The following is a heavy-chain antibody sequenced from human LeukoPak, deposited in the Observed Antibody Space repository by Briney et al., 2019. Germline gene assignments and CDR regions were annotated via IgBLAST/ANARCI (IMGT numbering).Heavy chain of an antibody. CDR2: IYVGGSS. V-gene: IGHV4-4*07. Sequence: SETLSLTCTVSGDSLSGFSWNWIRQSAGKGLEWIGRIYVGGSSNYNPSLRGRVTMSVDMSTNQFSLKLRTLTAADTATYYCARVSPVTVAGFEYWGQGVRVTVSS. CDR1: GDSLSGFS. D-gene: IGHD6-19*01. J-gene: IGHJ4*02. CDR3: ARVSPVTVAGFEY.